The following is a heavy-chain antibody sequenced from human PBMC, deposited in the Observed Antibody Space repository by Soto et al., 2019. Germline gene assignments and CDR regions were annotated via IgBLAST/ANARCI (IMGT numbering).Heavy chain of an antibody. D-gene: IGHD7-27*01. CDR1: GDSISSGRYY. CDR3: ARENGWGTYFQY. J-gene: IGHJ1*01. CDR2: IYYSGIN. Sequence: QVQLQEWGPGLVKPSQTLSLTCTVSGDSISSGRYYWTWIRRHPGKGLECIGYIYYSGINYYNPSLKSRVTISVDTSKNQFSLKLSSVTAADTAVYYCARENGWGTYFQYWGPGTLVTVSS. V-gene: IGHV4-31*03.